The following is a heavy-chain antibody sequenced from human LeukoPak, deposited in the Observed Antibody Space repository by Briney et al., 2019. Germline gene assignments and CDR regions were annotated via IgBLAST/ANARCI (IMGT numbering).Heavy chain of an antibody. V-gene: IGHV4-59*08. Sequence: SETLSLTCTVSGGSISSYYWSWIRQPPGKGLEWIGYIYYSGSTNYNPSLKSRVTISVDTSKNQFSLKLSSVTAADTAVYYCARSDGSYYFDYWGRGTLVTVSS. CDR1: GGSISSYY. CDR3: ARSDGSYYFDY. CDR2: IYYSGST. D-gene: IGHD1-26*01. J-gene: IGHJ4*02.